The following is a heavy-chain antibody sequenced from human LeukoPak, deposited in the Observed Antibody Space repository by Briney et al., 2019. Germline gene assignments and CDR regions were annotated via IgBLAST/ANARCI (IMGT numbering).Heavy chain of an antibody. D-gene: IGHD4-11*01. CDR3: ARDQYSWFDP. J-gene: IGHJ5*02. V-gene: IGHV3-7*05. Sequence: GGSLRLSCAASGXTFSSYWMNWVRQAPGKGLEWVANIKQDGSEKYYVDSVKGRFTISRDNAKNSLYLQMNSLRAEDTAVYYCARDQYSWFDPWGQGTLVTVSS. CDR2: IKQDGSEK. CDR1: GXTFSSYW.